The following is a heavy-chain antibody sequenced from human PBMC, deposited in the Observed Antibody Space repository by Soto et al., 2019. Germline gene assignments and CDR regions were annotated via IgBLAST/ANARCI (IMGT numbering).Heavy chain of an antibody. J-gene: IGHJ6*02. CDR2: IWYDGSNK. CDR3: ARAGALEWSYGMDV. V-gene: IGHV3-33*01. CDR1: GFTFSSYG. D-gene: IGHD3-3*01. Sequence: PGGSLRLSCAASGFTFSSYGMHWVRQAPGKGLEWVAVIWYDGSNKYYADSVKGRFTISRDNSKSTLYLQMNSLRAEDTAVYYCARAGALEWSYGMDVWGQGTTVTVSS.